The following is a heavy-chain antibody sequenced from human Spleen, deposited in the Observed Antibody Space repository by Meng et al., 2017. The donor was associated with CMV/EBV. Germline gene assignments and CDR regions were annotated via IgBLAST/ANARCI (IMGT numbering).Heavy chain of an antibody. Sequence: SVNVSCKASGYTFTSYDINWVRQATGQGLEWKGWMNPNSGNTGYAQNFQGRVTMTRNTSISTVYMELSGLRSEDTAVYYCARRRGGSSWGDFDYWGQGTLVTVSS. CDR3: ARRRGGSSWGDFDY. J-gene: IGHJ4*02. D-gene: IGHD6-6*01. V-gene: IGHV1-8*01. CDR1: GYTFTSYD. CDR2: MNPNSGNT.